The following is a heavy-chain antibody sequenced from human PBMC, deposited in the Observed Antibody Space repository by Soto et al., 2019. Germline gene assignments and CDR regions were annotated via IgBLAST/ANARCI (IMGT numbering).Heavy chain of an antibody. V-gene: IGHV3-74*01. J-gene: IGHJ5*02. D-gene: IGHD3-9*01. CDR1: GFTFSSYW. CDR3: ARGHYDILTDHWFDP. CDR2: INSDGSST. Sequence: GGSLRLSCAASGFTFSSYWMHWVRQAPGKGLVWVSRINSDGSSTSYADSVKGPFTISRDNANNTVDLQMNSLRAEDTAVYYCARGHYDILTDHWFDPWGQGTLVTVSS.